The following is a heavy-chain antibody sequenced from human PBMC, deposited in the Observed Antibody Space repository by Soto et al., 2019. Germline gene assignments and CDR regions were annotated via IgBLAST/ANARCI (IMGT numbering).Heavy chain of an antibody. CDR3: ARGGIGGTVFRGYIDY. CDR1: GGIFHGYG. Sequence: GGSLRLSCAVPGGIFHGYGMHWVRQAPGKGLEWVAIIRFDGSNEEYADSVKGRFTISRDNSKNTLYLQMNTLGAEDTAVYYCARGGIGGTVFRGYIDYWGRGTVVTVSS. V-gene: IGHV3-33*01. CDR2: IRFDGSNE. D-gene: IGHD1-7*01. J-gene: IGHJ4*02.